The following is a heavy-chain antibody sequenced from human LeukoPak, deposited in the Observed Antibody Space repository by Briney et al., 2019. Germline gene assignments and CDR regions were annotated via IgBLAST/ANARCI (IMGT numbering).Heavy chain of an antibody. CDR3: ARFRLGSDYYHMDV. CDR2: IYYSGST. V-gene: IGHV4-59*01. D-gene: IGHD7-27*01. CDR1: GGSFSGYY. Sequence: SETLSLTCAVYGGSFSGYYWSWIRQPPGKGLEWIGYIYYSGSTSYNPSLKSRVTISVDTSKNQFSLKLSSVTAADTAVYYCARFRLGSDYYHMDVWGKGTTVTVSS. J-gene: IGHJ6*03.